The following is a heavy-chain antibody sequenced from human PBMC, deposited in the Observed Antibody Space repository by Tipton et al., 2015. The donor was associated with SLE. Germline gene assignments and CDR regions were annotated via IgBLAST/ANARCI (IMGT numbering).Heavy chain of an antibody. D-gene: IGHD6-13*01. CDR1: GGSISSSSYY. CDR3: PAGQQLFYFDY. Sequence: TLSLTCTVSGGSISSSSYYWGWIRQPPGKGLEWIGSIYYSGSTYYNPSLKSRVTISVDTSKNQFSLKLSSVTAADTAVYYCPAGQQLFYFDYWGQGTLVTVSS. V-gene: IGHV4-39*07. J-gene: IGHJ4*02. CDR2: IYYSGST.